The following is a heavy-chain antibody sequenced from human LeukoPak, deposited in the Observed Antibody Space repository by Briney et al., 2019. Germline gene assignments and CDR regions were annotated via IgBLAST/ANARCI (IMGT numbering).Heavy chain of an antibody. Sequence: KSGGSLRLSCAASGFTFSSYSMNWVRQAPGKGLEWVSSISSSSTYIYYADSVKGRFTISRDNAKKSLFLLMNSLRAEDTAVYYCASHNSNNGFDPWGQGTLVTVSS. V-gene: IGHV3-21*01. CDR3: ASHNSNNGFDP. CDR2: ISSSSTYI. CDR1: GFTFSSYS. J-gene: IGHJ5*02. D-gene: IGHD4-4*01.